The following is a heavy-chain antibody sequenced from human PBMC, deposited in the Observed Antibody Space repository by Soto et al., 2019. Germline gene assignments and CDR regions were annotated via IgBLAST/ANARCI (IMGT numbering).Heavy chain of an antibody. CDR1: GYTFTSYG. J-gene: IGHJ5*02. D-gene: IGHD4-17*01. CDR3: ARDKEKSHDYGDYLTCFDP. Sequence: QVQLVQSGAEVKKPGASVKVSCKASGYTFTSYGISWVRQAPGQGLEWMGWISAYNGNTNYAQKLQGSVTMTTDTSTSTAYMELRSLRSDNTAVYYCARDKEKSHDYGDYLTCFDPWGQVTLVIVSS. CDR2: ISAYNGNT. V-gene: IGHV1-18*01.